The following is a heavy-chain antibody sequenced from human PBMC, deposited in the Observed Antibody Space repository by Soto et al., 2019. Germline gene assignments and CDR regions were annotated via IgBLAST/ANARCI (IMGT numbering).Heavy chain of an antibody. Sequence: QVQLQESGPGLVKPSQTLSLTCTVSGGSISSGDYYWSWIRQPPGKGLEWIGYIYYSGSTYYNPSLKSRVTISVDTSKNQFSLKLSSVTAADTAVYYCARDRLYYDSSGYPEPDDWFDPWGQGTLVTVSS. J-gene: IGHJ5*02. D-gene: IGHD3-22*01. CDR1: GGSISSGDYY. CDR3: ARDRLYYDSSGYPEPDDWFDP. CDR2: IYYSGST. V-gene: IGHV4-30-4*01.